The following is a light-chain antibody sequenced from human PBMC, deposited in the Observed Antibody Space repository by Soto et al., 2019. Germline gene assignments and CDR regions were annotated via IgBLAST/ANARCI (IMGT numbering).Light chain of an antibody. Sequence: IVMTQSPATLSVSPGAGATLSCRASQTISNNLAWYLQTPGQAPSLLIYDASNRATGIPARFSANLYGTAGTITIRSLEPEDGEVYDGQQRSHWPPTFGGGTKVDIK. CDR2: DAS. CDR3: QQRSHWPPT. J-gene: IGKJ4*01. CDR1: QTISNN. V-gene: IGKV3-11*01.